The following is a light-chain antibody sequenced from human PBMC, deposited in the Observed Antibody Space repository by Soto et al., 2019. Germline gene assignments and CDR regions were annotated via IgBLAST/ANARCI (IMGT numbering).Light chain of an antibody. CDR3: VSCAGCTYV. CDR2: DVN. Sequence: QSALTQPPSASGSPGQSVTISCTGTSSDVGAYLFVSWYQQHPGKAPKLMVYDVNRRPPGVPDRFFGSKSGNTASLTVSGLQADDEADYYCVSCAGCTYVFGTGTKLTVL. J-gene: IGLJ1*01. CDR1: SSDVGAYLF. V-gene: IGLV2-8*01.